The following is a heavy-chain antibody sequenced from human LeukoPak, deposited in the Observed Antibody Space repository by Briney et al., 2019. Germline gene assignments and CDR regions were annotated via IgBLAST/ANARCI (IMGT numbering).Heavy chain of an antibody. Sequence: SVKVSCKASGGTFSSYAISWVRQAPGQGLEWMGRIIPILGIANYAQKFQGRVTITADKSTSTAYMELSSLRSEDTAVYYCARVDTAMVIYVWGQGTLVTVSS. V-gene: IGHV1-69*04. CDR2: IIPILGIA. CDR3: ARVDTAMVIYV. D-gene: IGHD5-18*01. J-gene: IGHJ4*02. CDR1: GGTFSSYA.